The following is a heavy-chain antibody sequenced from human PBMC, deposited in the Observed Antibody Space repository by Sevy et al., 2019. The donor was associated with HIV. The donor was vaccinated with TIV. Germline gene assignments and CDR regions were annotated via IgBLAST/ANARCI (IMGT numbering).Heavy chain of an antibody. D-gene: IGHD4-17*01. CDR2: IKSKTDGGTT. CDR1: GFTFSNAW. CDR3: TDSVTTRYFFDY. Sequence: GGYLRLSCAASGFTFSNAWMSWVRQAPGKGLEWVGRIKSKTDGGTTDYAAPVKGRFTISRDDSKNTLYLQMNSLKTEDTAVYYCTDSVTTRYFFDYWGQGTLVTVSS. J-gene: IGHJ4*02. V-gene: IGHV3-15*01.